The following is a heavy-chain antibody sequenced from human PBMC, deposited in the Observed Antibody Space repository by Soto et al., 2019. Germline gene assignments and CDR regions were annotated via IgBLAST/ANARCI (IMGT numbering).Heavy chain of an antibody. CDR1: GYTLTGLS. CDR3: ATAYDSGSYYEGFDI. Sequence: SVKVSCKVSGYTLTGLSMHWVRQAPGKGLEWMGGFDPEDGETIYAQKFQGRVTMTEDTSTDTAYMELSSLRSEDTAVHYCATAYDSGSYYEGFDIWGQGTMVTVSS. D-gene: IGHD1-26*01. V-gene: IGHV1-24*01. J-gene: IGHJ3*02. CDR2: FDPEDGET.